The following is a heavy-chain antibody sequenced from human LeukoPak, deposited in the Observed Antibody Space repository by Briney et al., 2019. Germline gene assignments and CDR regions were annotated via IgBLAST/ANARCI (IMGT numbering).Heavy chain of an antibody. CDR3: ARDRSAPKYYDFWSGYTDAFDI. D-gene: IGHD3-3*01. V-gene: IGHV3-7*03. CDR1: GFTFSSYW. CDR2: IKQDGSEK. Sequence: GGSLRLSCAASGFTFSSYWMSWVRQAPGKGLEWVANIKQDGSEKYYVDSVKGRFTISRDNAKNSLYLQMNSLRAEDTAVYYCARDRSAPKYYDFWSGYTDAFDIWGQGTMVTVSS. J-gene: IGHJ3*02.